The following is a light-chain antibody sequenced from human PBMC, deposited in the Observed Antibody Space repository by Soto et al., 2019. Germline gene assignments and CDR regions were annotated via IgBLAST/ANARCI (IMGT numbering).Light chain of an antibody. V-gene: IGLV2-23*01. CDR1: SSTVGGFNV. J-gene: IGLJ1*01. CDR3: CSYVGATTYV. Sequence: QSALTQPASVSGSPGQSITISCTGTSSTVGGFNVVSWYQQHPGKAPKVIIYEGIKRPSGASNRFSGSNSGSTASLTISGLQAEDEADYYCCSYVGATTYVFGTGTKLTVL. CDR2: EGI.